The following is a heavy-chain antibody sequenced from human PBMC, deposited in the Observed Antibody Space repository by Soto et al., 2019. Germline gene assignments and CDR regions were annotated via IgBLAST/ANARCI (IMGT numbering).Heavy chain of an antibody. J-gene: IGHJ4*02. Sequence: EVQLLESGGGLVQPGGSLRLSCAASGFTFSSYAMSWVRQAPGKGLEWVSAISGSGGSTYYADSVKGRFTISRDNSKNTLYLQMNSLRAEDTAVYYCAKDLSSYSSQLEGLGYWGQGTLVTVSS. D-gene: IGHD6-19*01. CDR2: ISGSGGST. V-gene: IGHV3-23*01. CDR1: GFTFSSYA. CDR3: AKDLSSYSSQLEGLGY.